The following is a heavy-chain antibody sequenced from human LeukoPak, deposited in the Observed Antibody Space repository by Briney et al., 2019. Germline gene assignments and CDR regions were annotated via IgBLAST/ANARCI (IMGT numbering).Heavy chain of an antibody. D-gene: IGHD5/OR15-5a*01. Sequence: PSETLSLTCAVSGDSIKNGAYTWSWIRQPPGKGLEWIGDIYHSGSTNCNPSLKSRVTLSVDMSKNQFSLNLSSVTAADTAVYWCARQRTVSTTRGFDIWGQGTMVAVSS. CDR2: IYHSGST. J-gene: IGHJ3*02. CDR3: ARQRTVSTTRGFDI. CDR1: GDSIKNGAYT. V-gene: IGHV4-30-2*01.